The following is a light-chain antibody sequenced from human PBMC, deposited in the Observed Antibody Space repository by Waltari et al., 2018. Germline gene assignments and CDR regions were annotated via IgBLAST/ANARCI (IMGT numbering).Light chain of an antibody. V-gene: IGKV3D-15*01. CDR2: VAS. Sequence: EIVMTQSPATLSVSPGERATLSCNASQRVSGNVAWYQQKPSPAPRLPINVASTRATGIPARFSGSVHGTDFTLTISSLQSEDFGVDYCHQYYDWPPYTFGQGTKLAIK. CDR1: QRVSGN. CDR3: HQYYDWPPYT. J-gene: IGKJ2*01.